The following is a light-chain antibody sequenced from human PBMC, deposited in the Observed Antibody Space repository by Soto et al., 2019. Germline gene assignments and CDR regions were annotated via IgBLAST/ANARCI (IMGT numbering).Light chain of an antibody. CDR2: GAS. V-gene: IGKV3-20*01. CDR3: HQYGIRGT. CDR1: QSVSSSY. J-gene: IGKJ1*01. Sequence: EIVLTQSPGTLSLSPGERATLSCRASQSVSSSYLAWYQQKPGQAPRLLIYGASSRVTGIPDRFSGSGSRTDYTLTISSLETEVFEVYYCHQYGIRGTFCRGTEEEI.